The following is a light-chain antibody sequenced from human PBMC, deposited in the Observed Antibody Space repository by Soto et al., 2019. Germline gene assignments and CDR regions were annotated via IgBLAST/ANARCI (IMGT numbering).Light chain of an antibody. Sequence: IQMTQSPSSLSASVGDRVTMTCLARQSIGSYVNWYQEKPGEAPKVLIFAASSLQSGVPSRFSGSGSGTDFTLTISSLQPEDFATYYCQQSYSTAWTFGQGTKVDIK. V-gene: IGKV1-39*01. CDR3: QQSYSTAWT. J-gene: IGKJ1*01. CDR1: QSIGSY. CDR2: AAS.